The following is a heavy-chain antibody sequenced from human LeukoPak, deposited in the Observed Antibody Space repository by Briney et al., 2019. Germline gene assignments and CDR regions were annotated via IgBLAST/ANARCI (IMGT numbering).Heavy chain of an antibody. V-gene: IGHV3-53*01. CDR3: ARQFYYASGSSLTFMDV. D-gene: IGHD3-10*01. CDR1: GFTVSITY. Sequence: GGSLRLSCVASGFTVSITYMGWVRQAPGKGLEWVSGFYSGGTTYYADSVKGRFTISRDNSMTTMYLQMNSLRAEDTAVYYCARQFYYASGSSLTFMDVWGRGTTVIISS. J-gene: IGHJ6*03. CDR2: FYSGGTT.